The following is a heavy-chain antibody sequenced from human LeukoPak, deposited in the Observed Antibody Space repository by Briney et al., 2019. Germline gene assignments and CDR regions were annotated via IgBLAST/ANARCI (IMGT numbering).Heavy chain of an antibody. V-gene: IGHV3-23*01. J-gene: IGHJ4*02. CDR3: AKDISYDSGGAYYFDY. CDR1: GFTFSSYA. CDR2: ISGSGGST. Sequence: KSGGSLRLSCAASGFTFSSYAMSWVRQAPGKGLEWVSAISGSGGSTYYADSVKGRFTISRDNSKNTLYLQMNSLRAEDTAVYYCAKDISYDSGGAYYFDYWSQGTLVTVSS. D-gene: IGHD3-22*01.